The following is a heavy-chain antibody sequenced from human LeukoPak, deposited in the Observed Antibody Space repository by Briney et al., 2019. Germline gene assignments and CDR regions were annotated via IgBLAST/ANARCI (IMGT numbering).Heavy chain of an antibody. J-gene: IGHJ4*02. CDR3: ARDVTGSSGYYYFDF. CDR2: IKQEGSEK. D-gene: IGHD6-19*01. CDR1: GFTFSSYW. V-gene: IGHV3-7*01. Sequence: GGSLRLSCAASGFTFSSYWMNWVRQVPGKGLEWVANIKQEGSEKYYMESVKGRFTISRDNAKNSLYLQMNSLRAEDTAVYYCARDVTGSSGYYYFDFWGQGTLVTVSS.